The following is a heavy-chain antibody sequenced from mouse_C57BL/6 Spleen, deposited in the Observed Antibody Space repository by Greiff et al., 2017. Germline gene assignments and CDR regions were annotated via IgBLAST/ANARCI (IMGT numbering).Heavy chain of an antibody. J-gene: IGHJ2*01. CDR2: IYPRSGNT. CDR3: ARWTNGYYFDY. D-gene: IGHD1-3*01. V-gene: IGHV1-81*01. CDR1: GYTFTSYG. Sequence: QVQLKESGAELARPGASVKLSCKASGYTFTSYGISWVKQRTGQGLEWIGEIYPRSGNTYYNEKFKGKATLTADKSSSTAYMELRSLTSEDSAVYFCARWTNGYYFDYWGQGTTLTVSS.